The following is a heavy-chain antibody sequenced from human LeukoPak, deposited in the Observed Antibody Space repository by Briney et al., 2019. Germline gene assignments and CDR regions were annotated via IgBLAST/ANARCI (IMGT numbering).Heavy chain of an antibody. CDR2: ISGSGDST. CDR3: ARVSGYDWESFYDY. CDR1: GFTFSNYA. Sequence: GGSLRLSCAASGFTFSNYAMRWVRQAPGKGLEWVSGISGSGDSTYYADSVKGRFTISRDNSKNTLYLQMNSLRAEDTAVYYCARVSGYDWESFYDYWGQGTLVTVSS. D-gene: IGHD5-12*01. J-gene: IGHJ4*02. V-gene: IGHV3-23*01.